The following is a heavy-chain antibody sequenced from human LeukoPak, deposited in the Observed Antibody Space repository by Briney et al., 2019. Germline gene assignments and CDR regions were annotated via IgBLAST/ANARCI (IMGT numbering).Heavy chain of an antibody. CDR3: ARGPGGRSGYYPLEDYYYYYYMDV. D-gene: IGHD3-22*01. CDR2: ISAYNGNT. CDR1: GYTLTELS. V-gene: IGHV1-18*01. J-gene: IGHJ6*03. Sequence: ASVKVSCKVSGYTLTELSMHWVRQAPGQGLEWMGWISAYNGNTNYAQKLQGRVTMTTDTSTSTAYMELRSLRSDDTAVYYCARGPGGRSGYYPLEDYYYYYYMDVWGKGTTVTVSS.